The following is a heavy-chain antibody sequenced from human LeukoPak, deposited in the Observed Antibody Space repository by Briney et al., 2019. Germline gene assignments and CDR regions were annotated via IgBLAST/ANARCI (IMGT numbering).Heavy chain of an antibody. D-gene: IGHD4-11*01. Sequence: ASVKVSCKASGYTFTGYYMHWVRQAPGQGLEWMGWINPNSGGTNYAQKFQGRATMTRDTSISTAYMELSRLRSDDTAVYYCARDPRGYSNQYYYYMDVWGKGTTVTVFS. CDR2: INPNSGGT. CDR3: ARDPRGYSNQYYYYMDV. CDR1: GYTFTGYY. J-gene: IGHJ6*03. V-gene: IGHV1-2*02.